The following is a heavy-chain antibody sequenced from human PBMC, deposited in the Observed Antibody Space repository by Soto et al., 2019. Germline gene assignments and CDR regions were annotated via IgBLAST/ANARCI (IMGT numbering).Heavy chain of an antibody. Sequence: SETLSLTCTVSGGSISSGVFYWNWVRQFPGKGLEWIGYIYSSGNTYYRPSLQSRVSISRDTSKNQFSLNLSSVTAADTAVYYCAREGGGYCSGGSCQVDYWGQGTLVTVSS. V-gene: IGHV4-31*03. CDR2: IYSSGNT. CDR3: AREGGGYCSGGSCQVDY. J-gene: IGHJ4*02. D-gene: IGHD2-15*01. CDR1: GGSISSGVFY.